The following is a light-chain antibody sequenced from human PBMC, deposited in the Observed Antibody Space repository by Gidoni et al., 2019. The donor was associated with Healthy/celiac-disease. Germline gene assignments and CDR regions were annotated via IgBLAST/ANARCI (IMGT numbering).Light chain of an antibody. V-gene: IGKV3-11*01. J-gene: IGKJ4*01. CDR2: DAS. CDR3: QQRSNWPPGT. Sequence: DIVLTQSPATLSLSPGERATLSCRASQSVSSYLAWYQQKPGQAPRLLIYDASNRATGIPARLSGSGSGTDFTLTISSLEPEDFAVYYCQQRSNWPPGTFGGGTKVEIK. CDR1: QSVSSY.